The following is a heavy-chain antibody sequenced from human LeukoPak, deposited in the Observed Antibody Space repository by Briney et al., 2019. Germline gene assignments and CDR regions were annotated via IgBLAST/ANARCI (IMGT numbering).Heavy chain of an antibody. J-gene: IGHJ4*02. D-gene: IGHD3-22*01. CDR1: GGTFSSYA. V-gene: IGHV1-69*13. Sequence: SVTVSCKASGGTFSSYAISWVRQAPGQGLEWMGGIIPIFGTANYAQKFQGRVTITADESTSTAYMELSSLRSEDTAVYYCARGDYDSSGYYFGTPLYYFDYWGQGTLVTVSS. CDR2: IIPIFGTA. CDR3: ARGDYDSSGYYFGTPLYYFDY.